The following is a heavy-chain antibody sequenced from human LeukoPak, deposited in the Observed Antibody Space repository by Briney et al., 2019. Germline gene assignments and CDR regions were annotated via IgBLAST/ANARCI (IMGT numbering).Heavy chain of an antibody. Sequence: SETLSLTCTVSGGSISSGDYYWSWVRQHPGTGLEWIGYIYYSGSTYYNPSLKSRVTISVDTSKNQFSLKLSSVTAADTAVYYCARASYQLLLKGYFDYWGQGTLVTVSS. V-gene: IGHV4-31*03. CDR1: GGSISSGDYY. D-gene: IGHD2-2*01. J-gene: IGHJ4*02. CDR3: ARASYQLLLKGYFDY. CDR2: IYYSGST.